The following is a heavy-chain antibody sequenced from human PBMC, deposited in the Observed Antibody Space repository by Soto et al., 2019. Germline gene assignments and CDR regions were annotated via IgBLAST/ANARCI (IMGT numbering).Heavy chain of an antibody. Sequence: PVGSLRLSCAASGFTFSSYAMHWVRQAPGKGLEWVAVISYDGSNKYYADSVKGRFTISRDNSKNTLYLQMNSLRAEDTAVYYCARDVLKYDILTGPADYWGQGTLVTVSS. D-gene: IGHD3-9*01. J-gene: IGHJ4*02. CDR2: ISYDGSNK. CDR1: GFTFSSYA. CDR3: ARDVLKYDILTGPADY. V-gene: IGHV3-30-3*01.